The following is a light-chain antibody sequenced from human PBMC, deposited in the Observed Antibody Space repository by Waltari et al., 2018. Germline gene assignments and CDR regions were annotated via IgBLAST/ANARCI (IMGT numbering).Light chain of an antibody. CDR2: RAS. J-gene: IGKJ1*01. Sequence: EIVLTQSPCTASLSPGERVTLSCRASQSVGSSSLAWYQQKPGQAPRLVIYRASRRATGRPDRGSGSGAGTDFSLTISRLEPEDFAVYYCQQHGTLPATFGQGTKVEIK. V-gene: IGKV3-20*01. CDR3: QQHGTLPAT. CDR1: QSVGSSS.